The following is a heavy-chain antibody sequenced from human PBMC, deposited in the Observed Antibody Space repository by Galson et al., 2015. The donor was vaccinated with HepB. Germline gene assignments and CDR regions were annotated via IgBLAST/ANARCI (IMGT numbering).Heavy chain of an antibody. CDR1: GFTFSSYG. CDR2: IRYDGSNK. D-gene: IGHD2-21*01. J-gene: IGHJ2*01. Sequence: SLRLSCAASGFTFSSYGMHWVRQAPGKGLEWVAFIRYDGSNKYYADSVKGRFTISRDNSKNTLYLQMNSLRAEDTAVYYCARGSSIVVAPPYFDLWGRGTLVTVSS. V-gene: IGHV3-30*02. CDR3: ARGSSIVVAPPYFDL.